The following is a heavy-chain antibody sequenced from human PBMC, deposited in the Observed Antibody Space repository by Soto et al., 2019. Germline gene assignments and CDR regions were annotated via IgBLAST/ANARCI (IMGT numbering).Heavy chain of an antibody. V-gene: IGHV2-70*01. CDR2: IDWDDDK. CDR1: GFSLSTSGMC. Sequence: SGPTLVNPTQTLTLTCTFSGFSLSTSGMCVSWIRQPPGKALEWLALIDWDDDKYYSTSLKTRLTISKDTSKNQVVLTMTNMDPVDTAMYYCARATTSDYYYYGMDVWGQGTTVNVSS. D-gene: IGHD1-26*01. CDR3: ARATTSDYYYYGMDV. J-gene: IGHJ6*02.